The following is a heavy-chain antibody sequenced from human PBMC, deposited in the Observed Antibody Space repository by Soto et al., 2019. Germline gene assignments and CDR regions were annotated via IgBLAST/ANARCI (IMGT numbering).Heavy chain of an antibody. J-gene: IGHJ5*02. CDR3: AKDPPQLWTNIQYNWFDP. V-gene: IGHV3-23*01. Sequence: GGSLRLSCAASGFTFSSYAMSWVRQAPGKGLEWVSAISGSGGSTYYVDSVKGRFTISRDNSKNTLYLQMNSLRAEDTAVYYCAKDPPQLWTNIQYNWFDPWGQGTLVTVSS. D-gene: IGHD5-18*01. CDR1: GFTFSSYA. CDR2: ISGSGGST.